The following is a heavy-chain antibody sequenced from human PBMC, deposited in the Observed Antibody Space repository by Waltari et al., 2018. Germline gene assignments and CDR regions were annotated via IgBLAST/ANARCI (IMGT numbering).Heavy chain of an antibody. CDR2: IYYSGST. Sequence: QVQLQESGPGLVKPSETLSLTCTVSGGSISSYYWSWIRQPPGKGLEWIGYIYYSGSTNYNPSLKSRVTISVDTSKNQFSLKLSSVTAADTAVYYCARETGNWYFDLWGRGTLVTVSS. V-gene: IGHV4-59*01. CDR1: GGSISSYY. CDR3: ARETGNWYFDL. J-gene: IGHJ2*01.